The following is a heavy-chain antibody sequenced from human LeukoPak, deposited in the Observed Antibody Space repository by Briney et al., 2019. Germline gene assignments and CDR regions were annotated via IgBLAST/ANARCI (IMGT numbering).Heavy chain of an antibody. V-gene: IGHV4-39*01. D-gene: IGHD1-26*01. CDR3: GRHKSGHDWYDP. CDR2: MFYSGST. J-gene: IGHJ5*02. Sequence: PSETLSLTCTVAGDSISSSSYCWVWIRQSPGKGLEWIGCMFYSGSTFYNPSLKSRVTISVDTSRNYFSLRLNSVTAADTAQYYCGRHKSGHDWYDPWGQGTLVTVSS. CDR1: GDSISSSSYC.